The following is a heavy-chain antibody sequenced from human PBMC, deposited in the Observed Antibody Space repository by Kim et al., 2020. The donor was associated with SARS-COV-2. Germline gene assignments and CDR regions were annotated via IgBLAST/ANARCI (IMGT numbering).Heavy chain of an antibody. D-gene: IGHD6-19*01. J-gene: IGHJ4*02. Sequence: YNPCLKSRVTIAVDTSKDQFSLKLNSVTAADTAVYYWARGNRQWMANFDYWGQGTLVTVSS. CDR3: ARGNRQWMANFDY. V-gene: IGHV4-34*01.